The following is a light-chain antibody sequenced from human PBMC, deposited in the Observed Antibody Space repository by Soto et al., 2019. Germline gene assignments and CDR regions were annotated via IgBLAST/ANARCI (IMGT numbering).Light chain of an antibody. Sequence: EIVLTQSPATLSLSPGERATLSCRASQSVSSYLAWYQQKPGQAPRLLIYDASNMATGIPARFSGSGSGTDFTLTISSLGPADFAIYYCQQRSNWPPVTFGGGTKVEIK. CDR1: QSVSSY. V-gene: IGKV3-11*01. J-gene: IGKJ4*01. CDR2: DAS. CDR3: QQRSNWPPVT.